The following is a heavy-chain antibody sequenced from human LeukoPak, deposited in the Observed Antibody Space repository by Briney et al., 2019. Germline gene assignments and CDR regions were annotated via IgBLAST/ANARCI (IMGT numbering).Heavy chain of an antibody. CDR2: IRSKANSYAT. CDR3: TRQALGYCSTTSCREDHF. D-gene: IGHD2-2*01. Sequence: PGGSLRLSCAASGFTFSGSAMHWVRQAPGKGLEGVGRIRSKANSYATAYAASVKGRFTISRDDSKNTAYLQMNSLKTEDTAVYYCTRQALGYCSTTSCREDHFWGQGTLVTVSS. J-gene: IGHJ4*02. V-gene: IGHV3-73*01. CDR1: GFTFSGSA.